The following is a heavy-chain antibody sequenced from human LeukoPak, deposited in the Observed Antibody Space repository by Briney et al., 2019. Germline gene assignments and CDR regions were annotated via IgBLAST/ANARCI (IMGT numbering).Heavy chain of an antibody. J-gene: IGHJ4*02. V-gene: IGHV4-31*03. Sequence: SETLSLTCTVSGGSISSGGYYWSWIRQHPGKGLEWIGYIYYSGSTYYNPSLKSRVTISVDTSKNQFSLKLSSVTAADTAVYYCARGLWFGELLYDYFDYWGQGTLVTVSS. CDR2: IYYSGST. CDR3: ARGLWFGELLYDYFDY. CDR1: GGSISSGGYY. D-gene: IGHD3-10*01.